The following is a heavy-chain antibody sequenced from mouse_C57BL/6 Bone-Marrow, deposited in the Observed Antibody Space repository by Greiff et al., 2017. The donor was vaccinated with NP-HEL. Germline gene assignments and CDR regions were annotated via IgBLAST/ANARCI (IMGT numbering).Heavy chain of an antibody. CDR2: IHPNSGST. CDR3: ARGGYYYGSSPGV. V-gene: IGHV1-64*01. D-gene: IGHD1-1*01. Sequence: QVQLQQPGAELVKPGASVKLSCKASGYTFTSYWMHWVKQRPGQGLEWIGMIHPNSGSTNYNEKFKSKATLTVDKSSSTAYMQLSSLTSEDSAVYFCARGGYYYGSSPGVWGTGTTVTVSS. CDR1: GYTFTSYW. J-gene: IGHJ1*03.